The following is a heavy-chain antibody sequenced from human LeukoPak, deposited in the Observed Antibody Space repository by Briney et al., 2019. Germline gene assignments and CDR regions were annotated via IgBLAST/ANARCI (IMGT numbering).Heavy chain of an antibody. CDR1: GFTLSSYA. CDR3: AKERAVANHYFDY. D-gene: IGHD6-19*01. Sequence: PGGSLRLSCAASGFTLSSYAMHWVRQAPGKGLEWVAVISYDGSNKYYADSVKGRFTISRDNSKNTLYLQMNSLRAEDTAVYYCAKERAVANHYFDYWGQGTLVTVSS. CDR2: ISYDGSNK. J-gene: IGHJ4*02. V-gene: IGHV3-30*18.